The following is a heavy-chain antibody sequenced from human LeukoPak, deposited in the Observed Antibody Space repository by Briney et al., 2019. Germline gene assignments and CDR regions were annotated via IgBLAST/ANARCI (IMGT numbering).Heavy chain of an antibody. J-gene: IGHJ4*02. D-gene: IGHD5-18*01. Sequence: GGSLRLSCTASGFTFGDYAMSWVRQAPGKGLEWVSGISGSGGSTYYSDSAKGRFTISRDNSNNTLYLQMNSLRAEDTAVYYCAKGAASRGYTYVANWGQGTLVTVSS. V-gene: IGHV3-23*01. CDR1: GFTFGDYA. CDR2: ISGSGGST. CDR3: AKGAASRGYTYVAN.